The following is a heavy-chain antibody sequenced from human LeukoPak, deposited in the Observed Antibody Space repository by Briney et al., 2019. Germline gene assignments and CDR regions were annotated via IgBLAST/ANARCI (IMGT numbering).Heavy chain of an antibody. V-gene: IGHV3-30*18. Sequence: PGWSLRLSCAASGFIFSTYGMHWVRQAPGKGLERVAVISYDGSNKYYADAVRGRFTISRDNSKNTLYLRTNSLRPEDTAVYYCAKDMGLAYCGGDCYSFDYWGQGALVTVSS. CDR1: GFIFSTYG. J-gene: IGHJ4*02. D-gene: IGHD2-21*02. CDR2: ISYDGSNK. CDR3: AKDMGLAYCGGDCYSFDY.